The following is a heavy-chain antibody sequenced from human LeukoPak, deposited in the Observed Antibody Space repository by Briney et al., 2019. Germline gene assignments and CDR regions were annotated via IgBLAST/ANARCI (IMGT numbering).Heavy chain of an antibody. CDR2: IYTSGST. Sequence: SEALSPTCTVSGGSISSGSYYWSWIRQPAGKGLEWIGRIYTSGSTNYNPSLKSRVTISVDTSKNQFSLKLSSVTAADTAVYYCARETFEYSSSGFDYWGQGTLVTVSS. V-gene: IGHV4-61*02. CDR1: GGSISSGSYY. CDR3: ARETFEYSSSGFDY. J-gene: IGHJ4*02. D-gene: IGHD6-6*01.